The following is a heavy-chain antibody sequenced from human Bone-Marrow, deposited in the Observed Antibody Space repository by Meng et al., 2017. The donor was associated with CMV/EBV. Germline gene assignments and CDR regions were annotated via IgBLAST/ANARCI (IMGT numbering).Heavy chain of an antibody. CDR1: GGTFSSYA. D-gene: IGHD2-2*01. Sequence: SVKVSCKASGGTFSSYAISWVRQAPGQGLEWMGGIIPILGIANYAQKFQGRVTITADKSTSTAYMELSSLRSEDTAVYYCARVGRCSSTSCLRKYFQHWGQGPLVTVYS. CDR3: ARVGRCSSTSCLRKYFQH. J-gene: IGHJ1*01. V-gene: IGHV1-69*10. CDR2: IIPILGIA.